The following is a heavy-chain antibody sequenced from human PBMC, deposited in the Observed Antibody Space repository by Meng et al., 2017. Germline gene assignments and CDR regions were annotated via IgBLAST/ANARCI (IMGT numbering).Heavy chain of an antibody. CDR2: INNSGST. V-gene: IGHV4-34*01. CDR1: GGSFSGYY. J-gene: IGHJ3*02. CDR3: ARFRVVPTLGCAFDI. D-gene: IGHD3-3*01. Sequence: SETLSLTCAVYGGSFSGYYWSWIRQPPGKGLEWIGEINNSGSTNYNPSLKSRVTISVDTSKNQFSLKLSSVTAADTAVYYCARFRVVPTLGCAFDIWGQGTMVTVSS.